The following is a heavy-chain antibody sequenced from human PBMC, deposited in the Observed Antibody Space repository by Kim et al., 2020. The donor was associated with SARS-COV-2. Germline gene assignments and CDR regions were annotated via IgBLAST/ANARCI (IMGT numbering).Heavy chain of an antibody. V-gene: IGHV4-34*01. Sequence: SETLSLTCDVFGAPFGDYYWGWIRQPPGKGLEWIGEIHQSRGTNYNSSLKSRVTISVDKANNQFSLQLRSVTAADTAVYFCARAKYCTLDKCDNWFDPWGQGTLVTVSS. CDR1: GAPFGDYY. J-gene: IGHJ5*02. D-gene: IGHD2-8*01. CDR3: ARAKYCTLDKCDNWFDP. CDR2: IHQSRGT.